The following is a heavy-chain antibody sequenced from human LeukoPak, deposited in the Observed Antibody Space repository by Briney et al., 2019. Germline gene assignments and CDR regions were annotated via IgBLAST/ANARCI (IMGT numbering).Heavy chain of an antibody. CDR2: ISYDGSNK. J-gene: IGHJ6*04. D-gene: IGHD3-9*01. CDR3: AKERGYDILTGYYSYGMDV. Sequence: GRSLRLSCAASGFNFSSYGMHWVRQAPGKGLEWVAVISYDGSNKYYADSVKGRFTISRDNSKNTLYLQMNSLRAEDTAVYYCAKERGYDILTGYYSYGMDVWGKGTTVTVSS. CDR1: GFNFSSYG. V-gene: IGHV3-30*18.